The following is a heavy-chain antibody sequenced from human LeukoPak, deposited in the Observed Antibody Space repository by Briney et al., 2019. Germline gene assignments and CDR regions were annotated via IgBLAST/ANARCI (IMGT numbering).Heavy chain of an antibody. V-gene: IGHV3-23*01. Sequence: PGGSLRPSCAASGFSFSSYAMHWVRQAPGKGLEWVSTTSAGGSSTYYADSVKGRFTISRDNSKNTFYLQMNSLRAEDTAAYYCAKGGYCSSSSCYYGWFEPWGQGTLVTVSS. D-gene: IGHD2-2*01. CDR1: GFSFSSYA. J-gene: IGHJ5*02. CDR2: TSAGGSST. CDR3: AKGGYCSSSSCYYGWFEP.